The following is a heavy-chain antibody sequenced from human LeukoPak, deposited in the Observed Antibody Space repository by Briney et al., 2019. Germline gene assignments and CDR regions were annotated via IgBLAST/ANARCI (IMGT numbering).Heavy chain of an antibody. CDR3: ARDRYDGYYYGLDV. D-gene: IGHD1-1*01. Sequence: PGGSLRLTCAASGFTFSDFWMSWVRQAPGKGLEWVANIKPDGSEKYYVDSVKGRFTISRDNAKNSLYLQMNSLRAEDTAVYYCARDRYDGYYYGLDVWGQGPTVTVSS. CDR2: IKPDGSEK. J-gene: IGHJ6*02. V-gene: IGHV3-7*01. CDR1: GFTFSDFW.